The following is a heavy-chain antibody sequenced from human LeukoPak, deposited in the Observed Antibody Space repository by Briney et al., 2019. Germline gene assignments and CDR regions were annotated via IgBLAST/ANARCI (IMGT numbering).Heavy chain of an antibody. CDR1: GGTFSSYA. Sequence: ASVKVSCKASGGTFSSYAISWVRQAPGQGLEWMGGIIPIFGTANYAQKFQGRATITTDESTSTAYMELSSLRSEDTAVYYCAPPGNYYDSSGYSDYYYYMDVWGKGTTVTVSS. CDR2: IIPIFGTA. CDR3: APPGNYYDSSGYSDYYYYMDV. J-gene: IGHJ6*03. V-gene: IGHV1-69*05. D-gene: IGHD3-22*01.